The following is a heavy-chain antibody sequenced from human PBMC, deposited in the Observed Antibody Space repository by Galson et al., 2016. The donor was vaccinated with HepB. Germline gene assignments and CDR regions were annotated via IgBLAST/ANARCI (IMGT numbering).Heavy chain of an antibody. CDR2: IKEDGSEK. D-gene: IGHD3-22*01. J-gene: IGHJ4*02. Sequence: SLRLSCAASGFTFSYYAMHWVRQAPGKGLEWVAIIKEDGSEKYYVDSVRGRFTISRDNAKNSLSLQMNSLRAEDTAVYYCAKVIPSTVVIINALDYWGQGTLVTVSS. CDR1: GFTFSYYA. V-gene: IGHV3-7*03. CDR3: AKVIPSTVVIINALDY.